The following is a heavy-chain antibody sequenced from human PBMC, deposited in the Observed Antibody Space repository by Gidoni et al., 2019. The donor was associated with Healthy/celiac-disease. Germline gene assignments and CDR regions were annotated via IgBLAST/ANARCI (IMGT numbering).Heavy chain of an antibody. V-gene: IGHV3-23*01. J-gene: IGHJ4*02. CDR3: AKYQGSGSYYVFYFDY. CDR1: GFTVSSLA. D-gene: IGHD1-26*01. CDR2: ISGSGGST. Sequence: EVQLLESGGGLVQPGGSLRLSCAASGFTVSSLAMSWVRQAPGKWLEWVSAISGSGGSTYYADSVKGRFTISRDNSKNTLYLQMNSLRTEDTAVYYCAKYQGSGSYYVFYFDYWGQGTLVTVSS.